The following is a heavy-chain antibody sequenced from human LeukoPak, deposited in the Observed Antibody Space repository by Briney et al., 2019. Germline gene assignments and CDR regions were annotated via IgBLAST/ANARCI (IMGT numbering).Heavy chain of an antibody. D-gene: IGHD3-22*01. Sequence: RGSLRLSCAASGFTFSSYAMSWVRQAPGKGLEWVSAISGSGGSTYYADSVKGRFTISRDNSKNTLYLQMNSLRAEDTAVHYCAKDDVGWYYYDFTQIFCAFDIWGQGTMVTVSS. CDR2: ISGSGGST. CDR1: GFTFSSYA. CDR3: AKDDVGWYYYDFTQIFCAFDI. J-gene: IGHJ3*02. V-gene: IGHV3-23*01.